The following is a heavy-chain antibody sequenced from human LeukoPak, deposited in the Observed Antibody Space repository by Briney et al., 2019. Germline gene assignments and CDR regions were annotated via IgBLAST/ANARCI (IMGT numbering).Heavy chain of an antibody. D-gene: IGHD1-14*01. V-gene: IGHV4-39*07. Sequence: SETLSLTCTVSGGSISSGGYYWSWIRQPPGKGLEWIGEINHSGSTNYNPSLKSRVTISVDTSKNQFSLKLSSVTAADTAVYYCARESNRRVGSGAFDIWGQGTMVTVSS. CDR1: GGSISSGGYY. CDR2: INHSGST. CDR3: ARESNRRVGSGAFDI. J-gene: IGHJ3*02.